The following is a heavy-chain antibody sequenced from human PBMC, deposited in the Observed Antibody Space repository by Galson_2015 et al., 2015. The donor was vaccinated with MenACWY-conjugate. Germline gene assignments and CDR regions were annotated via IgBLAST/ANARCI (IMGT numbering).Heavy chain of an antibody. Sequence: SLRLSCAASGFTFSGHWMSWVRQAPGKRLEWVAYINDRGSPKYYADSVKGRFTISRDNAKNSLHLEMNTLRVEDTAVYYCARDPDTSSKIDYWGPGTLITVSS. J-gene: IGHJ4*02. V-gene: IGHV3-7*01. CDR3: ARDPDTSSKIDY. D-gene: IGHD4-11*01. CDR2: INDRGSPK. CDR1: GFTFSGHW.